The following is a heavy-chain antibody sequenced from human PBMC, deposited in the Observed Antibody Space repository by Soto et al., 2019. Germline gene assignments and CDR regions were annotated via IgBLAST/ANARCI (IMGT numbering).Heavy chain of an antibody. CDR2: IYYSGST. J-gene: IGHJ4*02. CDR1: GGSISSYY. D-gene: IGHD4-17*01. Sequence: QVQLQESGPGLVKPSETLSLTCTVSGGSISSYYWSWIRQPPGKGLEWIGYIYYSGSTNYNPSLKSRVTISVDTSKNQFSLKLSSVPAADTAVYYCARRYGVYFDYWGQGTLVTVSS. CDR3: ARRYGVYFDY. V-gene: IGHV4-59*08.